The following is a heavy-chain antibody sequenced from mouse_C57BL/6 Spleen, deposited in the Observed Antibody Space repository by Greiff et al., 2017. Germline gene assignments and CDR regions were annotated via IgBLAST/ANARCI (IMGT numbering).Heavy chain of an antibody. V-gene: IGHV1-64*01. CDR1: GYTFTSYW. J-gene: IGHJ4*01. CDR2: IHPNSGST. D-gene: IGHD2-4*01. CDR3: ARRRGLRGAMDY. Sequence: QVQLQQPGAELVKPGASVKLSCKASGYTFTSYWMHWVKQRPGQGLEWIGMIHPNSGSTNYNEKFKSKATLTVDKSSSTAYMQLSSLTSEDSAVYYCARRRGLRGAMDYWGQGTSVTVSS.